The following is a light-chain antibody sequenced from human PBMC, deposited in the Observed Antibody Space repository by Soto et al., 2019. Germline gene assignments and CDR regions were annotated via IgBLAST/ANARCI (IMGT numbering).Light chain of an antibody. V-gene: IGLV2-14*03. Sequence: QSVLPQPASVSGSPGQSISISCTGTRSDVGGYEHVSWYQQHPGKVPRLIIFDVSSRPSGVSHRFSGSKSGDTASLTISGLQAEDEADYYCSSYTSVNLYVFGTGTKVTVL. CDR3: SSYTSVNLYV. CDR2: DVS. J-gene: IGLJ1*01. CDR1: RSDVGGYEH.